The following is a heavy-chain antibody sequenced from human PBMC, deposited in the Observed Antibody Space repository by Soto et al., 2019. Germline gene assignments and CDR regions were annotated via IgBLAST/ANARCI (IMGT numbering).Heavy chain of an antibody. J-gene: IGHJ6*03. Sequence: GGSLRLSCAASGVTFSSYSMNWVRQAPGKGLEWVSYISSSSSTIYYADSVKGRFTISRDNAKNSLYLQMNSLRAEDTAVYYCARVLSYCSSTSCPGDYYYMDVWGKGTTVTVSS. V-gene: IGHV3-48*01. CDR1: GVTFSSYS. CDR2: ISSSSSTI. CDR3: ARVLSYCSSTSCPGDYYYMDV. D-gene: IGHD2-2*01.